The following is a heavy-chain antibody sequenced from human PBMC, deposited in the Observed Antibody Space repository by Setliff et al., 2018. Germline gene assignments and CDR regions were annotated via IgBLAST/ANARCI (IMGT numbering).Heavy chain of an antibody. CDR3: ARRMWGYADS. D-gene: IGHD2-15*01. CDR2: INAGNGNT. V-gene: IGHV1-3*01. Sequence: ASVKVCCKASGYTFTNYAIHWVRQAPGQRLEWMGWINAGNGNTKYSQKFQGRVTITRDTSASTAYMELSSLRSEDTAIYYCARRMWGYADSWGQGTLVTVSS. CDR1: GYTFTNYA. J-gene: IGHJ1*01.